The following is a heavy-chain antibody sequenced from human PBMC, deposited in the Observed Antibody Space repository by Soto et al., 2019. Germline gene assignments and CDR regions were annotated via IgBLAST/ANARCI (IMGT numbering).Heavy chain of an antibody. CDR3: ARDQEGGGVGATPDY. D-gene: IGHD1-26*01. Sequence: QVQLVESGGGVVQPGRSLRLSCAASGFTFSSYGMHWVRQAPGKGLEWVAVIWYDGSNKYYADSVKGRFTISRDNSKNPLYLQMNSLRAEDTAVYYCARDQEGGGVGATPDYWGQGTLVTVSS. CDR2: IWYDGSNK. V-gene: IGHV3-33*01. J-gene: IGHJ4*02. CDR1: GFTFSSYG.